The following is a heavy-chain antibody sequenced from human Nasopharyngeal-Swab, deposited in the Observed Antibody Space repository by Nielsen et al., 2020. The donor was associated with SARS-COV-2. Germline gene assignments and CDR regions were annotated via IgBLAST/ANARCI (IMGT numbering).Heavy chain of an antibody. Sequence: SETLSLTCTVSGGSISSSSYYWGWIRQPPGKGLEWIGYIYYSGSTNYNPSLKSRVTISVDTSKNQFSLKLSSVTAADTAVYYCARVGAAAGRGENYYYYGMDVWGQGTTVTVSS. CDR2: IYYSGST. D-gene: IGHD6-13*01. CDR3: ARVGAAAGRGENYYYYGMDV. V-gene: IGHV4-61*05. J-gene: IGHJ6*02. CDR1: GGSISSSSYY.